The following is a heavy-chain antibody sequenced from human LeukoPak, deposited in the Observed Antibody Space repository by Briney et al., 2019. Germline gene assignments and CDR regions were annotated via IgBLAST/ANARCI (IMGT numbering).Heavy chain of an antibody. CDR1: GFTVSSIA. J-gene: IGHJ4*02. V-gene: IGHV3-23*01. CDR2: IRSNGDTA. CDR3: AKGQELDDGVFDS. D-gene: IGHD1-1*01. Sequence: GGSLRLSCAAFGFTVSSIAMTWVRQAPGKGLEWVSTIRSNGDTAYNADSVKGRFTISRDNSKKTLYLQMNSLRVEDTAIYYCAKGQELDDGVFDSWGQGTLVTVSS.